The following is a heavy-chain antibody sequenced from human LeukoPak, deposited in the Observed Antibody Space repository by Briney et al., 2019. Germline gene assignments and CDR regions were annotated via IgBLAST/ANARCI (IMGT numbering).Heavy chain of an antibody. CDR1: GFTFSSCW. D-gene: IGHD3-10*01. CDR3: AEYYYGAGREP. Sequence: PGGSLRLSCAASGFTFSSCWMSWVRQAPGKGLEWVANIKEDGSEKYYADSVKGRFTISRDNAKNSLYLQMNSLRAEYTAVYYCAEYYYGAGREPWGQGTLVTVSS. CDR2: IKEDGSEK. V-gene: IGHV3-7*03. J-gene: IGHJ5*02.